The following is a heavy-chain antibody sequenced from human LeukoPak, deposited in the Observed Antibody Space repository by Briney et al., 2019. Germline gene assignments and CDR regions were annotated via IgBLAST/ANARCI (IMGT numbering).Heavy chain of an antibody. J-gene: IGHJ4*02. D-gene: IGHD3-22*01. CDR3: ARTGAMIVGGGY. CDR2: ISSSSSYI. Sequence: GGSLRLSCAASGFTFSSYSMNWVRQAPGKGLEWVSSISSSSSYIYYADSVKGRFTISRDNAKNSLYLQMNSLRAEDTAVYYCARTGAMIVGGGYWGQGTLVTVSS. CDR1: GFTFSSYS. V-gene: IGHV3-21*01.